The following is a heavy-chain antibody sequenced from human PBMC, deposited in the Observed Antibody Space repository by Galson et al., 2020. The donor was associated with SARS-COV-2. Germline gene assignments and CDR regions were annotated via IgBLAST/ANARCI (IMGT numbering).Heavy chain of an antibody. CDR3: ARDFTGIAVAGTSGSYYYYGMDV. D-gene: IGHD6-19*01. CDR1: GFTFSDYY. Sequence: GGSLRLSCAASGFTFSDYYMSWIRQAPGKGLEWVSSISSSGSTIYYADSVKGRFTISRDNAKNSLYLQMNSLRAEDTAVYYCARDFTGIAVAGTSGSYYYYGMDVWGQGTTVTVSS. V-gene: IGHV3-11*01. CDR2: ISSSGSTI. J-gene: IGHJ6*02.